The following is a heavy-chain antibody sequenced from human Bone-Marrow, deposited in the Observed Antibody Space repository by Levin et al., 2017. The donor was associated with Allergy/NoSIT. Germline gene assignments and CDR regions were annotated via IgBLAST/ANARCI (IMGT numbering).Heavy chain of an antibody. CDR1: GFTFSNFA. J-gene: IGHJ4*02. CDR2: ISGSGGVT. Sequence: HGESLKISCAASGFTFSNFALTWVRQAPGKGLEWVSGISGSGGVTSYADSVKGRFTISRDTSKNTLSLEMNSLRAEDTGIYFCAKLGDDFWSGYYLHFDFWGQGALVTVSS. D-gene: IGHD3-3*01. V-gene: IGHV3-23*01. CDR3: AKLGDDFWSGYYLHFDF.